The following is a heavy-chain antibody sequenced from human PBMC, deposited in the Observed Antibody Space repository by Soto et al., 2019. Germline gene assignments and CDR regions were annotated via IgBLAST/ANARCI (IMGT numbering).Heavy chain of an antibody. D-gene: IGHD4-17*01. Sequence: PGGSLRLSCTASGFTFGDYAMSWFRQAPGKGLEWVGFIRSKAYGGTTEYAASVKGRFTISRDDSKSIAYLQMNSLKTEDTAVYYCTSQDYGGNFDYWGQGTLVTVSS. CDR1: GFTFGDYA. CDR2: IRSKAYGGTT. V-gene: IGHV3-49*03. CDR3: TSQDYGGNFDY. J-gene: IGHJ4*02.